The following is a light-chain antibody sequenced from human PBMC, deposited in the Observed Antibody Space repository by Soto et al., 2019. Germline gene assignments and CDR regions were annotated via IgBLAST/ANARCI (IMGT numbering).Light chain of an antibody. CDR1: QHVSSN. Sequence: EIVMTQSPATLSVSPGGSATLSCRASQHVSSNFAWYRQKPGQAPTLLIYRASTRATGIPARFSGSGSGTDFTLTISSLQSEDLAVYYCQQYNNWPYTFGQGTKLEIK. CDR2: RAS. V-gene: IGKV3-15*01. J-gene: IGKJ2*01. CDR3: QQYNNWPYT.